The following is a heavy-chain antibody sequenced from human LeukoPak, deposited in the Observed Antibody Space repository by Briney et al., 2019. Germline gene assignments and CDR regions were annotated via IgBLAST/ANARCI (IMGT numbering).Heavy chain of an antibody. J-gene: IGHJ4*02. Sequence: PSETLSLTCTVSGGSISSSSYYWGWLRQPPGKGLEWIGSIYYSGSTYYNPSLKSRVTISVDTSKNQFSLKLSSVAAADTAVYYCARVVYSSSSFDYWGQGTLVTVSS. D-gene: IGHD6-6*01. CDR2: IYYSGST. V-gene: IGHV4-39*01. CDR3: ARVVYSSSSFDY. CDR1: GGSISSSSYY.